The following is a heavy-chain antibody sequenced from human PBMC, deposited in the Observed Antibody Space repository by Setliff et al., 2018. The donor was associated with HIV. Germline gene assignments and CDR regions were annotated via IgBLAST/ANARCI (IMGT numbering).Heavy chain of an antibody. D-gene: IGHD1-26*01. CDR3: ARHRPWEVDVFDI. J-gene: IGHJ3*02. V-gene: IGHV4-30-4*01. CDR2: IYYSGST. CDR1: GGSTTSGGYY. Sequence: SETLSLTCSVSGGSTTSGGYYWSWIRQHPGKGLEYIGYIYYSGSTYYNPSLKSRVTISVDTSKNQFSLKLTSVTAADTAVYYCARHRPWEVDVFDIWGQGTMVT.